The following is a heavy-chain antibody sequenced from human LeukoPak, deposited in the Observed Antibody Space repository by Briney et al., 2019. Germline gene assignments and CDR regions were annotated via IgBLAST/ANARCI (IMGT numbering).Heavy chain of an antibody. V-gene: IGHV3-7*01. Sequence: GGSLRLSWAASEFTFSSYWMSWVRQAPGKGLEWVANIKQDGSEKYYVDSVKGRFTISRDNAKNSLYLQMNSLRAEDTAVYYCARTAPRDYFDYWGQGTLVTVSS. CDR1: EFTFSSYW. J-gene: IGHJ4*02. CDR2: IKQDGSEK. D-gene: IGHD2-21*02. CDR3: ARTAPRDYFDY.